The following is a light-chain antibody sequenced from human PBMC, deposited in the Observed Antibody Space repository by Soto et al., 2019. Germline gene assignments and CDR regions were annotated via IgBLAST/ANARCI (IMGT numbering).Light chain of an antibody. V-gene: IGLV2-14*01. Sequence: QSSPPHPASVSCSPGHSITISFTGTISYVCGYNYVSCYQQHPGKAPKLMIYEVSNRPSGFSNLFSGSKSDKTASLTISWLQAEDEADYYCSSYTSSSTYVFGTGTKVTV. CDR1: ISYVCGYNY. CDR2: EVS. CDR3: SSYTSSSTYV. J-gene: IGLJ1*01.